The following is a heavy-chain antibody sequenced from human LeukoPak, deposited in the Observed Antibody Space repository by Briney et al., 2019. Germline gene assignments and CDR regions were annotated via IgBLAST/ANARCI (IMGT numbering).Heavy chain of an antibody. CDR3: ADGGSGTYYSGSGNYFDY. V-gene: IGHV3-23*01. CDR2: ISGSGGRT. CDR1: GFTFSSYA. Sequence: GGSLRLSCAASGFTFSSYAMSWVRQAPGKGLEWVSGISGSGGRTYYADSVKGRFTISRDNSKNTLYLQMNSLRAEDTAVYDCADGGSGTYYSGSGNYFDYWGQGTLVTVSS. J-gene: IGHJ4*02. D-gene: IGHD1-26*01.